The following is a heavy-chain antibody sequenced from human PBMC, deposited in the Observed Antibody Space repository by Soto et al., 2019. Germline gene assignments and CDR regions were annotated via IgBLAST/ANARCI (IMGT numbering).Heavy chain of an antibody. Sequence: GESLKISCKGSGYSFAGYWITWVRQKPGKGLEWMGRIDPSDSQTYYSPSFRGHVTISVTKSITTVFLQWSSLRASDTAMYYCARQIYDSDTGPNSQYYFDSWGQGTPVTGSS. CDR1: GYSFAGYW. CDR3: ARQIYDSDTGPNSQYYFDS. D-gene: IGHD3-22*01. CDR2: IDPSDSQT. J-gene: IGHJ4*02. V-gene: IGHV5-10-1*01.